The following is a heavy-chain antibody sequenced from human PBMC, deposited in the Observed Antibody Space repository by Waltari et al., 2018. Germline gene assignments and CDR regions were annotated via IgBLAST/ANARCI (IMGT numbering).Heavy chain of an antibody. D-gene: IGHD2-8*01. CDR3: AKDRGVCLDY. CDR1: GLTFPSSG. CDR2: IQYDGSNK. V-gene: IGHV3-30*02. Sequence: QMQLVVAGGGVVLPGGCLGLPCSVLGLTFPSSGMRWVRQSPGKGLEWVAFIQYDGSNKYYADSVKGRFTISRDNSKNTLSLQMNSLRAEDTAVNYCAKDRGVCLDYWGQGTLVSVSS. J-gene: IGHJ4*02.